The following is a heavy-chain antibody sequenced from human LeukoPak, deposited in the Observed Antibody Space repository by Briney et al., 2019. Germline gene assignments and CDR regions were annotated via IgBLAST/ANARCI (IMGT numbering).Heavy chain of an antibody. CDR3: ASGILSQFYFDY. J-gene: IGHJ4*02. CDR1: GGSISSYY. V-gene: IGHV4-59*01. CDR2: IYYSGST. D-gene: IGHD3-3*01. Sequence: PSETLSLTCTASGGSISSYYWNWIRQPPGKGLEWIGYIYYSGSTNYNPSLKSRVTISVDTSKNQFSLKLTSVTAADTAVYYCASGILSQFYFDYWGQGTLVTVSS.